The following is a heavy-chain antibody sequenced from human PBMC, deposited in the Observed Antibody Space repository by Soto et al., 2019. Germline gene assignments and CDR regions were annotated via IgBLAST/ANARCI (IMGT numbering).Heavy chain of an antibody. CDR1: GGSISSYY. CDR2: IYYSGST. CDR3: ARSSWDIVVVPASYGMDV. V-gene: IGHV4-59*01. Sequence: SETLSLTCTVCGGSISSYYWSWIPQPPGKXLEWIGYIYYSGSTNYNPSLKSRVTISVDTSKNQFSLKLSSATAADTAVYYCARSSWDIVVVPASYGMDVWGQGTTVTVSS. D-gene: IGHD2-2*01. J-gene: IGHJ6*02.